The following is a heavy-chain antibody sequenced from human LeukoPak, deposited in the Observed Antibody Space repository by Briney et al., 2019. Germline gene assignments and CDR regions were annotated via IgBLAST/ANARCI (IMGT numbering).Heavy chain of an antibody. CDR3: AKEGEGYNYGYAY. Sequence: GGSLRLSCAASGFIFRTYAMTWVRQAPGKGLEWVSATNGSGDKTYYADSVKGRFTISRDNSKNTVYLQMNRLRIEDTAEYYCAKEGEGYNYGYAYWGQGTLVTVSS. J-gene: IGHJ4*02. V-gene: IGHV3-23*01. CDR2: TNGSGDKT. D-gene: IGHD5-18*01. CDR1: GFIFRTYA.